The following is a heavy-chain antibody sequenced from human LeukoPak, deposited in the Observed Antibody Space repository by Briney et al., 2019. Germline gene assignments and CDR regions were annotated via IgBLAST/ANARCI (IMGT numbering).Heavy chain of an antibody. CDR3: ARDYDFWSGQDAFDI. V-gene: IGHV1-3*01. CDR1: GYTFTNYA. CDR2: INAGNGKT. Sequence: ASVKVSCKASGYTFTNYAVHWVRQAPGQRLEWMGWINAGNGKTNYSQKFQVRVTLTRDTSASTVYMELSSLRSEDTAVYYCARDYDFWSGQDAFDIWGQGTMVTVSS. D-gene: IGHD3-3*01. J-gene: IGHJ3*02.